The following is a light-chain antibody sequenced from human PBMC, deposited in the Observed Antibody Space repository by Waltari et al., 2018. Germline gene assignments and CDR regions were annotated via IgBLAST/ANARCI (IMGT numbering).Light chain of an antibody. J-gene: IGLJ3*02. Sequence: SSVLTQAPSVSVAPGQTATVTCGGDNIGGRSVHWYQQRPGRAPVPVAYLDSDRPPGIPDRFSGSKSGNAATLTISRVEAGDEADYYCHVWDGKTVMFGGGTKLTVL. CDR1: NIGGRS. CDR3: HVWDGKTVM. CDR2: LDS. V-gene: IGLV3-21*02.